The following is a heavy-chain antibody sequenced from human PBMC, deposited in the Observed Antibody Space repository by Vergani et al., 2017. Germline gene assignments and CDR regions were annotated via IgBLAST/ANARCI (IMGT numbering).Heavy chain of an antibody. CDR1: GYTFTGYY. D-gene: IGHD3-3*01. CDR3: ARTLKFLDMDV. V-gene: IGHV1-2*02. J-gene: IGHJ6*04. CDR2: INPNSGGT. Sequence: QVQLVQSGAEVKKPGASVKVSCKASGYTFTGYYMHWVRQAPGQGLEWMGWINPNSGGTKYAQKFQGRVTMTRDTSINKVYMELSRLRSDDTAVYFCARTLKFLDMDVWGKGTTVTGSS.